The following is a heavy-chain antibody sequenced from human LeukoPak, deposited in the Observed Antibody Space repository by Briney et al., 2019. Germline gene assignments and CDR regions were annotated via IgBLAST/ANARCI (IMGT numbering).Heavy chain of an antibody. CDR2: IYTAGDT. V-gene: IGHV3-53*01. CDR1: GFSVSDKY. J-gene: IGHJ4*02. CDR3: ARRLATVTTNGYFAY. Sequence: GDSLRLSCAASGFSVSDKYVGWVRQAPGKGLEWVSVIYTAGDTFYPDSVRGRFSISRDNAKNSLYLQMDSLRAEDTAVYYCARRLATVTTNGYFAYWGQGTLVTVSS. D-gene: IGHD4-17*01.